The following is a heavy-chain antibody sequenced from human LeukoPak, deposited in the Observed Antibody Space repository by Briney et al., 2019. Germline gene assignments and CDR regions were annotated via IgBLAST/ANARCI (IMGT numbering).Heavy chain of an antibody. CDR1: GFTFGDFA. V-gene: IGHV3-49*04. Sequence: PGGSLRLSCTASGFTFGDFAMSWVRQAPGKGLEWVGFIRSQGYGGAPEYAASVKGRCSIARDDSKSIAYLQMSSLKVEDTGLYYCTRSTVIADSFDYWGQGILVTVSS. D-gene: IGHD4-17*01. CDR3: TRSTVIADSFDY. J-gene: IGHJ4*02. CDR2: IRSQGYGGAP.